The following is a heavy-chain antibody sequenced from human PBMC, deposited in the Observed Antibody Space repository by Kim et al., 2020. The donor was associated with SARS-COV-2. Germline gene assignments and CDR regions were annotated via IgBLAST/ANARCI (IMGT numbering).Heavy chain of an antibody. D-gene: IGHD3-10*01. CDR2: ISPTGSFT. Sequence: GGSLRLSCAASGFSFSSHSMTWVRQAPGKGLQWVASISPTGSFTSYADSVKGRFTISRDDAKNSLYLHMDSLRAEDTAVYYCAPTTGVIMFNWSPGTVVTVPS. CDR1: GFSFSSHS. CDR3: APTTGVIMFN. J-gene: IGHJ4*02. V-gene: IGHV3-21*01.